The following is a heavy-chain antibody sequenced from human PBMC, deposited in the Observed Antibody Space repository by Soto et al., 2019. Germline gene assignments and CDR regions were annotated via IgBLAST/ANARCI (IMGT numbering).Heavy chain of an antibody. D-gene: IGHD2-2*01. Sequence: ASVKVSCKASGGTFSSYTISWVRQAPGQGLEWMGRIIPILGIANYAQKIQGRVTITADKSTSTAYMELSSLRSEDTAVYYCSRESRYCSSTSCRPYYYYYMDVWGKGTTVTVSS. CDR2: IIPILGIA. CDR1: GGTFSSYT. CDR3: SRESRYCSSTSCRPYYYYYMDV. J-gene: IGHJ6*03. V-gene: IGHV1-69*04.